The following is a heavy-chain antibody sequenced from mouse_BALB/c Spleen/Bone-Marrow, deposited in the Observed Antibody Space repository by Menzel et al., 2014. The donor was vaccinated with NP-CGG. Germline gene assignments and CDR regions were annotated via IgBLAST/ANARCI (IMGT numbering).Heavy chain of an antibody. CDR1: GFSLNTYGIG. CDR3: ARIDGYYIDY. V-gene: IGHV8-11*01. J-gene: IGHJ2*01. D-gene: IGHD2-2*01. CDR2: IWWNDNK. Sequence: QVTLKECGPGILQPSQTLSLTCSFSGFSLNTYGIGVGWIRQPSGMGLEWLAHIWWNDNKYSNTALKRLLTISNDTSNNQVFHKIASEDTADTATYNGARIDGYYIDYGGQGTTLTGSP.